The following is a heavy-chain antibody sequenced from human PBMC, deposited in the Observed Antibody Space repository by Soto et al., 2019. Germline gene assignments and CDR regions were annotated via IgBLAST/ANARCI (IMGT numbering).Heavy chain of an antibody. CDR2: IYYSGST. J-gene: IGHJ5*02. CDR1: GGSISSYY. V-gene: IGHV4-59*08. Sequence: SETLSLTCTVSGGSISSYYWSWIRQPPGKGLEWIGYIYYSGSTNYNPSLKSRVTISVDTSKNQFSLKLSSVTAADTAVYYCARHPYSSSWYEIWWFDPWGQGTLVTVSS. D-gene: IGHD6-13*01. CDR3: ARHPYSSSWYEIWWFDP.